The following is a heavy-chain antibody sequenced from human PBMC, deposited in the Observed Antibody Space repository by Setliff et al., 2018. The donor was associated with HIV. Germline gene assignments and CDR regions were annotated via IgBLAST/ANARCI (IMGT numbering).Heavy chain of an antibody. CDR3: ARDTVAVAGNYVGHYGMDV. CDR2: INPNSGGT. J-gene: IGHJ6*02. Sequence: ASVKVSCKASGYTFTGYYMHWVRQAPGQGLEWMGWINPNSGGTNYAQKCQGRVTMTRDTSISTAYMELSRLRSDDTAVYYCARDTVAVAGNYVGHYGMDVWGQGTTVTVSS. D-gene: IGHD6-19*01. CDR1: GYTFTGYY. V-gene: IGHV1-2*02.